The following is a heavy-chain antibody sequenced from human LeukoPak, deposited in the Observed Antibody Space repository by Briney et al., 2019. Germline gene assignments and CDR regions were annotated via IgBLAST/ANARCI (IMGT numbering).Heavy chain of an antibody. CDR1: GGTFSSYA. CDR2: IIPICGTA. D-gene: IGHD5-24*01. CDR3: AREEVATIAAFDI. J-gene: IGHJ3*02. Sequence: TVKLSCKASGGTFSSYAISWVRQAPGQGLEWMGGIIPICGTANYAQKFQGRVTISADESTSTAYMELSSLRSEDTAVYYCAREEVATIAAFDIWGQGTMVTVSS. V-gene: IGHV1-69*13.